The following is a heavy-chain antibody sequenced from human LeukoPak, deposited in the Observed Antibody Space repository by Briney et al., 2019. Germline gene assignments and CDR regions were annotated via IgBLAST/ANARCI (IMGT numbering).Heavy chain of an antibody. V-gene: IGHV3-21*01. CDR3: AKGASLYYYYYGMDV. CDR2: ISSSSSYM. Sequence: PGGSLRLSCAASGFTFSSYSMNWVRQAPGKGLEWVSSISSSSSYMYYADSVKGRFTISRDNAKNSLYLQMNSLRAEDTAVYYCAKGASLYYYYYGMDVWGQGTTVTVSS. J-gene: IGHJ6*02. CDR1: GFTFSSYS.